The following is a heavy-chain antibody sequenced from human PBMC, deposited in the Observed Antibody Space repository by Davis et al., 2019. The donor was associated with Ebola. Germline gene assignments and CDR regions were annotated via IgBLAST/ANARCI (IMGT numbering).Heavy chain of an antibody. CDR2: IYPADSDT. D-gene: IGHD1-26*01. J-gene: IGHJ4*02. CDR1: EDSFTSNW. Sequence: GESLKISCTASEDSFTSNWIGQVPQIPGKVLERMGIIYPADSDTRYSPSFQGQVTISADTSISTAYLQWSSLKASDSAVYYCARRLGSDLTIDYWGQGTRVTVSS. V-gene: IGHV5-51*01. CDR3: ARRLGSDLTIDY.